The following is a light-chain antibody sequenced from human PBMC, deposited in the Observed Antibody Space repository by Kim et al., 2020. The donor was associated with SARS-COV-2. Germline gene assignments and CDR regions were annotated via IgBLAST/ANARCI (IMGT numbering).Light chain of an antibody. CDR2: VAS. V-gene: IGKV3-15*01. CDR3: QQYSNWPIT. Sequence: VCPWETGTRGSRGSQRVSRKLAWYLQKRGQAPRLLIYVASTRANGIPDRFSGSGSGTEFTLTISCLQSEDFAVYYCQQYSNWPITFSQGTRLEIK. CDR1: QRVSRK. J-gene: IGKJ5*01.